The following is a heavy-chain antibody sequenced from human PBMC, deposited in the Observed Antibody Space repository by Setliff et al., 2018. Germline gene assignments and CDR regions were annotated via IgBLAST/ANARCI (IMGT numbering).Heavy chain of an antibody. V-gene: IGHV1-69*10. CDR2: IIPILGIA. Sequence: SVKVSCKASGGTFSSYAISWVRQAPGQGLEWMGGIIPILGIANYAQKFQGRVTITADKSTSTAYMELSSLRSEDAAVYYCARDQGSGYAYYFDYWGQGTLVTVSS. J-gene: IGHJ4*02. CDR3: ARDQGSGYAYYFDY. D-gene: IGHD5-12*01. CDR1: GGTFSSYA.